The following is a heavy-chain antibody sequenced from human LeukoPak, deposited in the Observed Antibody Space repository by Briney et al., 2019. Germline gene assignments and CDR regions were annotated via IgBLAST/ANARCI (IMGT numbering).Heavy chain of an antibody. D-gene: IGHD6-19*01. CDR3: ARDEAVVLFDY. CDR2: ISSSSSTI. V-gene: IGHV3-48*01. J-gene: IGHJ4*02. CDR1: GFTFSSYS. Sequence: GGSLRLSCAASGFTFSSYSMNWVRQAPGKGLEWVSYISSSSSTIYYADSVKGRFTISRDNAKNSLYLQMNSLRAEDTAMYYCARDEAVVLFDYWGQGTLVTVSS.